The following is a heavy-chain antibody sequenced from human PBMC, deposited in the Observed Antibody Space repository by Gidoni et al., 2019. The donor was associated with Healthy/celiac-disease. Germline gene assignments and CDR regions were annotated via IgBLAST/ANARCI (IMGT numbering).Heavy chain of an antibody. CDR3: ARGGGRISGRGWFDP. CDR2: INHSGST. CDR1: GGSFSGYY. J-gene: IGHJ5*02. Sequence: VQLQQWGAGLLKPSATLSLTCAVSGGSFSGYYWSWIRQPPGKGLEWIGEINHSGSTNYNPSLKSRVTISVDTSKNQFSLKLSSVTAADTAVYYWARGGGRISGRGWFDPWGQGTLVTVSS. D-gene: IGHD3-10*01. V-gene: IGHV4-34*01.